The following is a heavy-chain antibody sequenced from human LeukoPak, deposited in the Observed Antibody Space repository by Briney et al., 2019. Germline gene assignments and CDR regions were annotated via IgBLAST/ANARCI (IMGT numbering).Heavy chain of an antibody. CDR2: ISYDGSNK. J-gene: IGHJ4*02. Sequence: GGSLRLSCAASGFTFSSYVMHWVRQAPGKGLEWVAVISYDGSNKYYADSVKGRFTISRDNSKNTLYLQMNSLRAEDTAVYYCAMLAVFPQGSDYWGQGTLVTVSS. CDR1: GFTFSSYV. V-gene: IGHV3-30*03. D-gene: IGHD6-19*01. CDR3: AMLAVFPQGSDY.